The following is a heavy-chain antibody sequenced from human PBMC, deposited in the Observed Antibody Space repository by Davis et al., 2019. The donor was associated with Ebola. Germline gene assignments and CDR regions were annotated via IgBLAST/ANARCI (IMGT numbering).Heavy chain of an antibody. V-gene: IGHV3-74*01. CDR2: INSDGSGT. J-gene: IGHJ4*02. D-gene: IGHD3-9*01. CDR3: TKDFDYENAY. Sequence: GESLKISCAASGFTFGSFAMGWVRQAPGKGLVWVSRINSDGSGTNYADSVKGRFTLSRDNAKNTLYLQMNSLTAEDTAVYYCTKDFDYENAYWGQGTLVTVSS. CDR1: GFTFGSFA.